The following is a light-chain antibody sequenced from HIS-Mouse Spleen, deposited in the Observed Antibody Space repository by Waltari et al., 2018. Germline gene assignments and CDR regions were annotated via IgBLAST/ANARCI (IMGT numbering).Light chain of an antibody. V-gene: IGLV2-23*01. CDR3: CSYAGSSTVV. Sequence: QSALTQPASVSGSPGQSITISCTGTSSDVGSYNLVSWYQQHPGKAPKLMLYEGSKRPSWVSNRFSGSKSGNTASLTISGLQAEDEADYYCCSYAGSSTVVFGGGTKLTVL. J-gene: IGLJ2*01. CDR2: EGS. CDR1: SSDVGSYNL.